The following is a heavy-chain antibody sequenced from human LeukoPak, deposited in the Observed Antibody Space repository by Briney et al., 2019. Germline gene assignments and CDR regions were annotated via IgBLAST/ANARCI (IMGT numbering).Heavy chain of an antibody. D-gene: IGHD3-22*01. V-gene: IGHV4-59*01. Sequence: SETLSLTCTVSGGSISSYYWSWIRQPPGKGLEWIGYIYYSGSTNYNPSLKGRVTISVDTSKNQFSLKLSSVTAADTAVYYCARGRRNHYYDSINNFDYWGQGTLVTVSS. CDR2: IYYSGST. J-gene: IGHJ4*02. CDR1: GGSISSYY. CDR3: ARGRRNHYYDSINNFDY.